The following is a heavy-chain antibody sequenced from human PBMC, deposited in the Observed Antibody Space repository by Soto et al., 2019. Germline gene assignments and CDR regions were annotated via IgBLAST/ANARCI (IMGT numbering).Heavy chain of an antibody. CDR2: INAKNGGT. D-gene: IGHD2-8*01. J-gene: IGHJ4*02. Sequence: QVELVQSGTEVKKPGASVKVSCEASSFTFIYFYIHWLRQAPGPGPEWMGWINAKNGGTRYAEKFQDRVTLTRDRSVRTAYLELQRLRSDDTAVYYCARSHCTDGICYTEVIPSWGQGTLVTVS. CDR3: ARSHCTDGICYTEVIPS. V-gene: IGHV1-2*02. CDR1: SFTFIYFY.